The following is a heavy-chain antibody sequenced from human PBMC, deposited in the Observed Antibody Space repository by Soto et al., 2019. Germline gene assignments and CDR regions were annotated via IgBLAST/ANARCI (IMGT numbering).Heavy chain of an antibody. Sequence: SETLSLTCTVSGGSISSCDFYWSWIRQPPGKGLELIGNIYYSGSTYYNPSLRSRAIMSVDTSQNQFSLKLSSLTAADTAVYFCARADDFSERFDYWGQGALGTVSS. V-gene: IGHV4-30-4*01. CDR2: IYYSGST. CDR3: ARADDFSERFDY. D-gene: IGHD4-4*01. J-gene: IGHJ4*02. CDR1: GGSISSCDFY.